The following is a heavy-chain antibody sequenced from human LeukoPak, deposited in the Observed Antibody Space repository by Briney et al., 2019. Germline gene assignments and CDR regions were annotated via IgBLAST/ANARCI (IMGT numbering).Heavy chain of an antibody. CDR2: IYPGDSDT. Sequence: GESLKISCQGSGYSFTSYWIGWVRQLPGKGLEWMGIIYPGDSDTRYSPSFQGQVTISADKSISTAYLQWSSLKASDTAMYYCARQWAAVAGTFDYWGQGTLVTVSS. J-gene: IGHJ4*02. CDR1: GYSFTSYW. D-gene: IGHD6-19*01. CDR3: ARQWAAVAGTFDY. V-gene: IGHV5-51*01.